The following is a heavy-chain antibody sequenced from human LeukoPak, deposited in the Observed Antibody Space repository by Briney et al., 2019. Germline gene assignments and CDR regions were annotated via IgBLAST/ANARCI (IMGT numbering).Heavy chain of an antibody. J-gene: IGHJ4*02. V-gene: IGHV4-34*01. CDR2: INHSGSP. D-gene: IGHD6-13*01. CDR3: ASSLTGYSSSWFLAY. Sequence: SETLSLTCSVSGESHSRFYWSWIRQSPGRGLEWIGEINHSGSPNYNPSLKSRVTISLDTSKNQFSLRVPSVTAADTAFYFCASSLTGYSSSWFLAYWGPGTLVTVSS. CDR1: GESHSRFY.